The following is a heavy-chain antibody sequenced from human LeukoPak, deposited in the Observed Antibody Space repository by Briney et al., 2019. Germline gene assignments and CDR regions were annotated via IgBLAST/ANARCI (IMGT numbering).Heavy chain of an antibody. J-gene: IGHJ4*02. CDR1: GYTFTSYA. V-gene: IGHV1-3*01. Sequence: ASVKVSCKASGYTFTSYAIHWVRQAPGQRLEWMGWINAGNGNTKYSQEFQGRVTITRDTSASTAYMELSSLRSEDTAVYYCARDRVTMVRGVIILSAYWGQGTLVTVSS. CDR2: INAGNGNT. CDR3: ARDRVTMVRGVIILSAY. D-gene: IGHD3-10*01.